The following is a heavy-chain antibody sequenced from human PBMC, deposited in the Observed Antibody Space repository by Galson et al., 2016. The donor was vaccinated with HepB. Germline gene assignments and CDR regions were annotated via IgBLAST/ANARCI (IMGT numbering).Heavy chain of an antibody. CDR2: INDRSRSI. Sequence: SLRLSCAASGFIFGHHSMNWVRQAPGKGPEWVSYINDRSRSIFYADSVKGRFTISRDNAKNTLYLQLAGLRDEDTAVYYCAKDRELQYFDWSMPWYWGQGTLVTVSS. D-gene: IGHD3-9*01. CDR3: AKDRELQYFDWSMPWY. J-gene: IGHJ4*02. V-gene: IGHV3-48*02. CDR1: GFIFGHHS.